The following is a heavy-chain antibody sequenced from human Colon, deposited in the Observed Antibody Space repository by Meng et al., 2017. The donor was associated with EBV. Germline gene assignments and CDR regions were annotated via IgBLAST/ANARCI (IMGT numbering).Heavy chain of an antibody. CDR3: ARTGCSSSSCYDY. J-gene: IGHJ4*02. D-gene: IGHD2-2*01. V-gene: IGHV1-3*01. CDR2: INAGNGNT. CDR1: GYTFTTYA. Sequence: QVQLVQSGGEVKKPGASGKVSCKASGYTFTTYAIHWGRQAPGQRLEWMGWINAGNGNTKYSEKFQSRVTITRDTAASTAYMELSSLRSEDTAVYYCARTGCSSSSCYDYWGQGTLVTVSS.